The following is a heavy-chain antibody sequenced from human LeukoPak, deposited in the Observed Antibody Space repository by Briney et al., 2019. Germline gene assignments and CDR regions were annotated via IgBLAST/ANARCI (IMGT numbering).Heavy chain of an antibody. D-gene: IGHD4/OR15-4a*01. CDR3: ARDDYARPAFDI. J-gene: IGHJ3*02. Sequence: ASVTVSCKASGYTFTGYYMHWVRQAPGQGLEWMGWINPNSGGTNYAQKFQGRVTMTRDTSISTAYMELSRLRSDDTAVYYCARDDYARPAFDIWGQGTMVTVSS. CDR1: GYTFTGYY. CDR2: INPNSGGT. V-gene: IGHV1-2*02.